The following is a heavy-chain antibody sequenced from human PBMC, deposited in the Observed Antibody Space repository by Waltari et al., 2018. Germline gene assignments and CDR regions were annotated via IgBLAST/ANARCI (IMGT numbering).Heavy chain of an antibody. CDR2: IYYSGST. CDR1: GGSISSYY. Sequence: QVQLQESGPGLVKPSETLSLTCTVSGGSISSYYWSWIRQPPGKGLEWIGYIYYSGSTNYNPSLKSRVTISGDTSKNQFSLKLSSVTAADTAVYYCARGGPDIVVVPAASYYYYYGMDVWGQGTTVTVSS. V-gene: IGHV4-59*01. D-gene: IGHD2-2*01. J-gene: IGHJ6*02. CDR3: ARGGPDIVVVPAASYYYYYGMDV.